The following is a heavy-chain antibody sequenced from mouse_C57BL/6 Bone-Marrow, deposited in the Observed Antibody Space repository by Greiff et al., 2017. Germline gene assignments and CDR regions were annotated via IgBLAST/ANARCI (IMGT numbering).Heavy chain of an antibody. J-gene: IGHJ4*01. V-gene: IGHV5-12*01. CDR3: ARREIYYDHYYAMDY. D-gene: IGHD2-4*01. Sequence: EVKLVESGGGLVQPGGSLKLSCAASGFTFSDYYMYWVRQTPEKRLEWVAYISNGGGSTYYPDTVKGRFTISRDNAKNTLYLQMSRLKSEDTAMYYCARREIYYDHYYAMDYWGQGTSVTVSS. CDR1: GFTFSDYY. CDR2: ISNGGGST.